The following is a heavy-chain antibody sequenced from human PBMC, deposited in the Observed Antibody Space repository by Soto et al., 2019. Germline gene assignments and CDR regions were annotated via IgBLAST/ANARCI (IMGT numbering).Heavy chain of an antibody. CDR2: IYYSGTT. J-gene: IGHJ5*02. CDR3: ARGKVGSSRYCSSTSCYTRGSLRWFDP. D-gene: IGHD2-2*02. Sequence: SETLSLTCTVSGGSISSNTYYWGWIRQPPGKGLEWIGSIYYSGTTYYNPSLRSRVTISVNTSKNQFSLKLSSVTAADTAVYYCARGKVGSSRYCSSTSCYTRGSLRWFDPWGQGTLVTVSS. V-gene: IGHV4-39*01. CDR1: GGSISSNTYY.